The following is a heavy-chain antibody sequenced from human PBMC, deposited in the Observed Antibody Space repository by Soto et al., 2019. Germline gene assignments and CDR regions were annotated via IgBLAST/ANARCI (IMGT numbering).Heavy chain of an antibody. CDR2: IHYSGNT. Sequence: SETLSLTCTVSGGSISNHYWIWIRQPPGKGLEWIGYIHYSGNTKYNPSLKSRVTISADTSKNQFSLKLSSVTAADTAVYYCARGHYDFWSGYFATIDYWGQGTLVTVSS. CDR3: ARGHYDFWSGYFATIDY. V-gene: IGHV4-59*08. J-gene: IGHJ4*02. CDR1: GGSISNHY. D-gene: IGHD3-3*01.